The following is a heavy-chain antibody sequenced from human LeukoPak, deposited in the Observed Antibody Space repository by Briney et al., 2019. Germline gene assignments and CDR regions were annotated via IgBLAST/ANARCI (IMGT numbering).Heavy chain of an antibody. V-gene: IGHV4-59*01. CDR1: GGSISSYY. CDR2: IYYSGST. J-gene: IGHJ4*02. Sequence: SETLSLTCTVSGGSISSYYWSWIRQPPGKGLEWIGYIYYSGSTNYNPSLKSRVTISVDTSKNQFSLKLSSVTAADTAVYYCARDGYSPTVPTSYFDYWGQGTLVTVSS. D-gene: IGHD4-17*01. CDR3: ARDGYSPTVPTSYFDY.